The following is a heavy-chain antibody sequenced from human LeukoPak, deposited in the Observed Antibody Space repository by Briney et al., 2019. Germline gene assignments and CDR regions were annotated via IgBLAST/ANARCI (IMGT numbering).Heavy chain of an antibody. D-gene: IGHD5-12*01. Sequence: GWALRLSCAASGFTFSDYYMSWIRQAPGKGLEGVSYISSSGSTIYYADSVKGRFTISRDNAKNSLYLQMNSLRAEDTAVYYWARVSGHSGYDCAYYYYYYMDVWGKGTTVTISS. CDR1: GFTFSDYY. CDR3: ARVSGHSGYDCAYYYYYYMDV. CDR2: ISSSGSTI. V-gene: IGHV3-11*01. J-gene: IGHJ6*03.